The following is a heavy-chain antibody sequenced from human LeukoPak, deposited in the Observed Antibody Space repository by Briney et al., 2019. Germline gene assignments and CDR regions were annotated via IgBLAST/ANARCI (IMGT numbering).Heavy chain of an antibody. V-gene: IGHV3-11*01. CDR2: ISSSGSTI. Sequence: AGGSLRLSCAASGFTFSDYYMSWIRQAPGKGLEWVSYISSSGSTIYYADSVKGRFTISRDNAKNSLYLQMNSLRAEDTAVYYCAREALELDYFDYWGQGTLVTVSS. D-gene: IGHD1-7*01. CDR1: GFTFSDYY. CDR3: AREALELDYFDY. J-gene: IGHJ4*02.